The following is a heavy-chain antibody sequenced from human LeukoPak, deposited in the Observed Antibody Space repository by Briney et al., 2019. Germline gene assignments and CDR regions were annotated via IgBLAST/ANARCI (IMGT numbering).Heavy chain of an antibody. D-gene: IGHD2-15*01. CDR2: IKQEGSEK. J-gene: IGHJ4*02. Sequence: GGSLRLSCSASGFTFSSYWMSWVRQAPGKGVEGVANIKQEGSEKYYVDSVKGRFTISRDNAKNSLYLQINSLRAEDTAVYYCARDLPYCSGGSCYSDYWGQGTLVTVSS. CDR3: ARDLPYCSGGSCYSDY. CDR1: GFTFSSYW. V-gene: IGHV3-7*01.